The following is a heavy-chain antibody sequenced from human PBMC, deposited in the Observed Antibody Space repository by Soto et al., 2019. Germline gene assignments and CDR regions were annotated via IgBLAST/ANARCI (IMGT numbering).Heavy chain of an antibody. CDR2: IIPIFGTA. D-gene: IGHD2-2*01. V-gene: IGHV1-69*06. J-gene: IGHJ5*02. CDR1: GGTFSSYA. Sequence: QVQLVQSGAEVKKPGSSVKVSCKASGGTFSSYAISWVRQAPGQGLEWRGGIIPIFGTANYAQKFQGRVTITADKTTRTAYMELSSLRSEDTAVYYCARNLLYCSSTSCSGDWFAPWGQGTLVTVSS. CDR3: ARNLLYCSSTSCSGDWFAP.